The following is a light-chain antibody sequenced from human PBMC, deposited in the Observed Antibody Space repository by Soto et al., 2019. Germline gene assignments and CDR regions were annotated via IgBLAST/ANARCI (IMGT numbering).Light chain of an antibody. CDR2: GVN. J-gene: IGLJ3*02. CDR3: SSYTSSSTWV. CDR1: SSDVGFYNS. V-gene: IGLV2-8*01. Sequence: QSALTQPPSASGSPGQSVTISCTGTSSDVGFYNSVSWFQHHPGKAPKLIIFGVNRRPSGVPDRFSGSKSDNTASLTVSGLQAEDEADYYCSSYTSSSTWVFGGGTKLTVL.